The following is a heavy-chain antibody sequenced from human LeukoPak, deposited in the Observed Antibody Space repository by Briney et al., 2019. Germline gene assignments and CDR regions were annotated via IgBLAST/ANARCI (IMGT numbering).Heavy chain of an antibody. Sequence: GGSLRLSCAASGFTFSNYAMHWVRQAPGKGLEYVSAISGDGGYTYYTDSVKGRFTVSRDNSKNTLYLQMGSLSAEDTAVYYCARGSFGDYEVWGRGALVTVSS. CDR2: ISGDGGYT. CDR3: ARGSFGDYEV. V-gene: IGHV3-64*02. J-gene: IGHJ4*02. CDR1: GFTFSNYA. D-gene: IGHD4-17*01.